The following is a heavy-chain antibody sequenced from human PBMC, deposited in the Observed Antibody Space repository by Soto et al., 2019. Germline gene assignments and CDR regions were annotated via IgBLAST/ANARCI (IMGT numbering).Heavy chain of an antibody. CDR3: AGGGSIVVATRRLMDV. CDR2: INYNGNT. CDR1: GASISSHY. D-gene: IGHD3-22*01. V-gene: IGHV4-59*08. Sequence: QVQLQESGPGLVKPSETLSLTCTVSGASISSHYWSWIRQAPGKGLEWIANINYNGNTNYNPSLKSRVTISVDTSKYQFSLTVISVTAADTAVYYCAGGGSIVVATRRLMDVWGRGTTVTVSS. J-gene: IGHJ6*03.